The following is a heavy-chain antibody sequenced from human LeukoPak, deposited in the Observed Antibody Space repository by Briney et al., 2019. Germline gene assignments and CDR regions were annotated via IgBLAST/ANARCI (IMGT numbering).Heavy chain of an antibody. J-gene: IGHJ5*02. D-gene: IGHD3-3*01. CDR3: ARLSYSDFWSGPFLFDP. CDR1: GGSISSSSYY. V-gene: IGHV4-39*01. Sequence: SETLSLTCTVSGGSISSSSYYWGWIRQPPGKGLEWIGNIYYSGSTYCNPSLKSRVTISVDTSKNQFSLKLSSVTAADTAVYYCARLSYSDFWSGPFLFDPLGQGTLVTVSS. CDR2: IYYSGST.